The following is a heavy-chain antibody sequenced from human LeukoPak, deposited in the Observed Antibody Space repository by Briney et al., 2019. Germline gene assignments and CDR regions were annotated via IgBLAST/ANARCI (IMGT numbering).Heavy chain of an antibody. J-gene: IGHJ4*02. CDR2: MNPNSGNR. V-gene: IGHV1-8*03. D-gene: IGHD1-26*01. CDR1: GYTFTNYD. Sequence: ASVKVSCKASGYTFTNYDINWVRQATEQGLEWMGWMNPNSGNRGYAQKFQGRVTITRNISITTAYMELSSLRSEDTAVYYCARTLVGATLADYWGQGTLVTVSS. CDR3: ARTLVGATLADY.